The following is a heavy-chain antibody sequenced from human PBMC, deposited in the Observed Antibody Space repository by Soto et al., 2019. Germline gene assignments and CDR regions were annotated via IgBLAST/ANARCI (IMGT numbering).Heavy chain of an antibody. D-gene: IGHD5-18*01. J-gene: IGHJ5*02. CDR1: GGSISSRSYY. V-gene: IGHV4-39*01. CDR3: ARQIQLSLGWFDP. Sequence: PSETLSLTCTVSGGSISSRSYYWGWIRQPPGKGLEWIGSISYSGSTHYNPTLKSRVTISVDTSKNRFSLKLSSVTAADTAVFFCARQIQLSLGWFDPWGQGTLVTVSS. CDR2: ISYSGST.